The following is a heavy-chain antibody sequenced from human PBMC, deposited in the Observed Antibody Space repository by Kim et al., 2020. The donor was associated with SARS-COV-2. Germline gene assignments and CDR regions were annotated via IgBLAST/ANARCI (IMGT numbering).Heavy chain of an antibody. D-gene: IGHD3-22*01. Sequence: ASVKVSCKASGYSFTGYYMHWVRQAPGQGLEWMGRINPNSGATTYARNFRGRVTMTRDTSISTSYMELSSLRSDYTAVYYCARGFYDSSGYHDTLDFWGQGTLVTVSP. CDR2: INPNSGAT. J-gene: IGHJ4*02. CDR1: GYSFTGYY. CDR3: ARGFYDSSGYHDTLDF. V-gene: IGHV1-2*06.